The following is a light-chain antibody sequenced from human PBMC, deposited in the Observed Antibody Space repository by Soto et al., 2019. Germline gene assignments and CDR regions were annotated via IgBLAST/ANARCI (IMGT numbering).Light chain of an antibody. CDR3: QQYGGAPYT. J-gene: IGKJ2*01. Sequence: EIVLTQSPGTLSLSPGAGATLSCRASQSVSSDYLAWYQQKPGQSPILLIYGAFHRATGSPHRFSGTGSGTDFTLTITRLEPEAFAVYYCQQYGGAPYTFGQRTKLDIK. CDR1: QSVSSDY. V-gene: IGKV3-20*01. CDR2: GAF.